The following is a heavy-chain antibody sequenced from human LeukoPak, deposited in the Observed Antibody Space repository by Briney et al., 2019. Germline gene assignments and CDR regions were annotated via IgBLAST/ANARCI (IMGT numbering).Heavy chain of an antibody. Sequence: GRSLRLSCTPSGFTFGVYAMSWVRQAPGKGLECVGFIRRKAYGGTTEYAASVKRRFNISRHDSKSIAYLQMNSLKTEDTAVYYCTRDTLMVRGVRVFDPWGQGTLVSVSS. CDR2: IRRKAYGGTT. V-gene: IGHV3-49*04. CDR1: GFTFGVYA. J-gene: IGHJ5*02. CDR3: TRDTLMVRGVRVFDP. D-gene: IGHD3-10*01.